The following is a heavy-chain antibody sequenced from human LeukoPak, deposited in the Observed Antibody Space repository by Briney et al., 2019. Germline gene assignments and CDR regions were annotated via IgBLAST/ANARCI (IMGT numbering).Heavy chain of an antibody. J-gene: IGHJ5*02. D-gene: IGHD6-13*01. V-gene: IGHV1-2*02. CDR1: GYTFTGYY. Sequence: ASVKVSCKASGYTFTGYYMHWVRQAPGQGLEWMGWINPNSGGTNYAQKFQGRVTMTRDTSISTAYMELSSVTAADTAVYYCARHQGSWSPGTWRKHNWFDPWGQGTLVTVSS. CDR2: INPNSGGT. CDR3: ARHQGSWSPGTWRKHNWFDP.